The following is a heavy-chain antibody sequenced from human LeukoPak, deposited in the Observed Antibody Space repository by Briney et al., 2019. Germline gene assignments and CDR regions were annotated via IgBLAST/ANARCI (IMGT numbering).Heavy chain of an antibody. CDR2: IKQDGSEK. CDR1: GFTFSTYW. Sequence: GGSLRLSCAASGFTFSTYWMNWVRQAPGKGLEWVAMIKQDGSEKYYVDSVKGRFTISRDNAKNSLYLQMNSLRAEDTAVYYCAKVPLRSGWKVFDYWGQGTLVTVSS. D-gene: IGHD6-19*01. CDR3: AKVPLRSGWKVFDY. J-gene: IGHJ4*02. V-gene: IGHV3-7*03.